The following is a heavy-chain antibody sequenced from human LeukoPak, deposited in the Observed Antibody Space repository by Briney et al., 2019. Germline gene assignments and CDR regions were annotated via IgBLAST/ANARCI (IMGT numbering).Heavy chain of an antibody. Sequence: PGGSLRLSCAASGFTISSYSMNWVRQTPGKGLEWVSSISSSSSYIYYADSVKGRFTISRDNAKNSLYLQMNSLRAEDTAVYYCARDRTGVRADYWGQGTLVTVSS. V-gene: IGHV3-21*01. D-gene: IGHD4-23*01. CDR3: ARDRTGVRADY. CDR1: GFTISSYS. CDR2: ISSSSSYI. J-gene: IGHJ4*02.